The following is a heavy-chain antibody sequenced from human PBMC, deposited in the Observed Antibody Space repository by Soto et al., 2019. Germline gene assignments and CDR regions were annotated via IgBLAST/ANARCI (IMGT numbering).Heavy chain of an antibody. J-gene: IGHJ6*02. CDR3: ARGGYYDSSGSRNYHYYGMDV. CDR2: ISPYNDDT. CDR1: GYTFSSYG. D-gene: IGHD3-22*01. Sequence: AQLVQSGAEVKKPGASVKVSCKASGYTFSSYGISWVRQAPGQGLEWLGWISPYNDDTNYAQKLQGRVTMTTDTSTRTAYMDLRSLRSDDTAVYYCARGGYYDSSGSRNYHYYGMDVWGQGTTVTVSS. V-gene: IGHV1-18*01.